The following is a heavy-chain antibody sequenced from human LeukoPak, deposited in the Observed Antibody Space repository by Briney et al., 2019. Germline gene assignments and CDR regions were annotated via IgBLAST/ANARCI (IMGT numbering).Heavy chain of an antibody. V-gene: IGHV3-23*01. CDR1: GFTFSSYA. CDR3: AKEGRIAADTGDYFDY. CDR2: ISANGDTT. D-gene: IGHD6-13*01. Sequence: GGSLRLSCAASGFTFSSYAMSWVRQAPGKGLEGVSGISANGDTTKYADSVKGRFTISRDNAKNTVLLQMNSLRADDTAVYYCAKEGRIAADTGDYFDYWGQGTLVTVSS. J-gene: IGHJ4*02.